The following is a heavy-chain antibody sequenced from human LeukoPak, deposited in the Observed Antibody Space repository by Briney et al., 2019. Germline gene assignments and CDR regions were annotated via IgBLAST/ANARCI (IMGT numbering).Heavy chain of an antibody. J-gene: IGHJ4*02. CDR2: ISSTSTYI. D-gene: IGHD6-13*01. CDR3: ARAANTAAGTPTLAIDY. Sequence: PGGSLRLSCAASGFTFSSYSVNWVRRAPGKGLEWVSFISSTSTYIYYADSVKGRFTISRDNAKNSLYLQMNSLRAEDTAVYYCARAANTAAGTPTLAIDYWGQGTLVTVSS. CDR1: GFTFSSYS. V-gene: IGHV3-21*04.